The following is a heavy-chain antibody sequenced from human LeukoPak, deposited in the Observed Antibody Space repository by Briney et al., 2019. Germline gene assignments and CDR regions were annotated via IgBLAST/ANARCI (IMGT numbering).Heavy chain of an antibody. V-gene: IGHV3-21*04. CDR3: ARRSPEYYYYAMDV. CDR1: GVTFSGYS. J-gene: IGHJ6*02. D-gene: IGHD1-14*01. CDR2: ITATSLHI. Sequence: PGGSLRLSCAASGVTFSGYSMNWVRQAPGKGLEWVSAITATSLHIYYADSVKGRFTISRDNSKNTLYLQMNSLRAEDTAVYYCARRSPEYYYYAMDVWGQGTTVTVSS.